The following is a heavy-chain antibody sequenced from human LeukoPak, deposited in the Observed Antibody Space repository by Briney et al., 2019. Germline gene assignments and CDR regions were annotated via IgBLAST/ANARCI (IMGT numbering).Heavy chain of an antibody. CDR2: IYPGDSDT. Sequence: HGESLQISCKASGSPFTDHWIGWVRQLPGKGLEWMGIIYPGDSDTRYSPSFQGQVTISADKSISTAYLQWRNLQAPDTAMYYCARGDNSGWYFFDYWGQGTLVTVSS. J-gene: IGHJ4*02. CDR1: GSPFTDHW. V-gene: IGHV5-51*01. D-gene: IGHD6-19*01. CDR3: ARGDNSGWYFFDY.